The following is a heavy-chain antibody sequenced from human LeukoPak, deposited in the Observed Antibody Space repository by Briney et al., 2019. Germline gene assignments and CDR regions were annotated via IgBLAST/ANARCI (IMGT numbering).Heavy chain of an antibody. CDR2: INPNSGGT. V-gene: IGHV1-2*02. CDR3: ARSAGEMGDTRTNWFDP. D-gene: IGHD1-26*01. J-gene: IGHJ5*02. Sequence: GASVKVSCKASGYTFTGYYMHWVRQAPGQGLEWMGWINPNSGGTNYAQKFQGRVTMTRDTSISTAYMELSRLRSDDTAVYYCARSAGEMGDTRTNWFDPWGQGTLVTVSS. CDR1: GYTFTGYY.